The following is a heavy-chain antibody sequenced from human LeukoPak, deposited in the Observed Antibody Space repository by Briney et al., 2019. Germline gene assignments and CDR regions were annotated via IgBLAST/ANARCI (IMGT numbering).Heavy chain of an antibody. V-gene: IGHV1-69*05. CDR2: IIPIFGTA. CDR1: GGTFSSYA. J-gene: IGHJ4*02. D-gene: IGHD3-3*01. Sequence: GASVKVSCKASGGTFSSYAIIWVRQAPGQGLEWMGGIIPIFGTANYAQKFQGRVTITTDESTSTAYMELSSLRSEDTAVYYCARSRLFLVTYYDFWSGPDYFDYWGQGTLVTVSS. CDR3: ARSRLFLVTYYDFWSGPDYFDY.